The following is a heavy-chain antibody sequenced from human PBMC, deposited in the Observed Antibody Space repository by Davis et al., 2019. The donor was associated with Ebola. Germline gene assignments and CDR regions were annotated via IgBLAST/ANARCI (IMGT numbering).Heavy chain of an antibody. CDR2: MNPNSGNT. J-gene: IGHJ4*02. V-gene: IGHV1-8*02. CDR1: GGTFSSYA. Sequence: AASVKVSCKASGGTFSSYAISWVRQATGQGLEWMGWMNPNSGNTGYAQKFQGRVTMTRNTSISTAYMELSSLRSEDTAVYYCARAVAGTVWDDYWGQGTLVTVSS. CDR3: ARAVAGTVWDDY. D-gene: IGHD6-19*01.